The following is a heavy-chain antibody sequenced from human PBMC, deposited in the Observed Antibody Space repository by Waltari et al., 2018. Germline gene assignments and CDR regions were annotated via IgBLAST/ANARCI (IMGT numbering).Heavy chain of an antibody. J-gene: IGHJ4*02. D-gene: IGHD1-26*01. CDR2: ISWNSGSI. CDR3: AKAVGSYFSYFDY. V-gene: IGHV3-9*03. Sequence: EVQLVESGGGLVQHGRSLRLPWGASCFIFEDYDMHWVRQAPGKGLEWVSGISWNSGSIGYADSVKGRFTISRDNAKNSLYLQINSLRAEDMALYYCAKAVGSYFSYFDYWGQGTLVTVSS. CDR1: CFIFEDYD.